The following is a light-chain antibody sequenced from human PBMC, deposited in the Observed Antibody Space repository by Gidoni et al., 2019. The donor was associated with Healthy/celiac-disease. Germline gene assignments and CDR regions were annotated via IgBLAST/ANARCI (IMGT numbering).Light chain of an antibody. CDR1: SGSIASNY. V-gene: IGLV6-57*02. CDR2: EDN. CDR3: QSYDSSNHKV. J-gene: IGLJ3*02. Sequence: FMLTQPHSVSASPGKTVTISCTGSSGSIASNYVQWYQQRPGSAPTTVIYEDNQRPSGVPDRFSGSIDSSSNSASLTISGLKTEDEADYYCQSYDSSNHKVFGGGTKLTV.